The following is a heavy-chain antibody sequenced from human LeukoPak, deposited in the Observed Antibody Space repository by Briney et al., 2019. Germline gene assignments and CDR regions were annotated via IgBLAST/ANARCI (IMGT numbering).Heavy chain of an antibody. V-gene: IGHV3-53*04. Sequence: GGSLRLSCAASGLTFGNAWMTWVRQAPGKGLEWVSVIYSGGSTYYADSVKGRFTISRHNSKNTLYLQMNSLRAEDTAVYYCARALVGATNHYYYGMDVWGQGTTVTVSS. CDR3: ARALVGATNHYYYGMDV. CDR2: IYSGGST. D-gene: IGHD1-26*01. CDR1: GLTFGNAW. J-gene: IGHJ6*02.